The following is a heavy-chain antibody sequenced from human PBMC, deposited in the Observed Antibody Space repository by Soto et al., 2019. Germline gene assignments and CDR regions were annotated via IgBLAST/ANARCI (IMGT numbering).Heavy chain of an antibody. D-gene: IGHD6-6*01. V-gene: IGHV4-59*08. CDR1: GGSISSYY. J-gene: IGHJ4*02. Sequence: PSETLSLTCTVSGGSISSYYWSWIRQPPGKGLEWIGYIYYSGSTNYNPSLRSRVTISVDTSKNQFSLKLSSVTAADTAVYYCASLSPYSSSFDYWGQGTPVTVSS. CDR2: IYYSGST. CDR3: ASLSPYSSSFDY.